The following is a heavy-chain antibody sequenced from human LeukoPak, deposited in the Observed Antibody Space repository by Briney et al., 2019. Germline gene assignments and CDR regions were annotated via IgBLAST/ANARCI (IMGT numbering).Heavy chain of an antibody. D-gene: IGHD2-2*02. V-gene: IGHV1-2*02. CDR2: VSPNGGST. CDR3: ARGDKIYTPLNWFDP. Sequence: ASVKVSCKASGYSFTDYYMHWVRQAPGQGLEWVGRVSPNGGSTDYAQKFQGRVTMTRDTSINTDYMELSRLRSDDTAVYYCARGDKIYTPLNWFDPWGQGTLVTVSS. CDR1: GYSFTDYY. J-gene: IGHJ5*02.